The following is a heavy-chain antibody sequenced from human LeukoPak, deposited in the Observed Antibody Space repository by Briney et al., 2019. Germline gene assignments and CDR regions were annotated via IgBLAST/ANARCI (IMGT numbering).Heavy chain of an antibody. CDR1: GYSFTSYW. CDR3: ARHGDSYGSGSFFGSDY. Sequence: PGESLKISCKGSGYSFTSYWIGWVRQMPGKGLEWMGIIYPGDSNTRYSPSFQGQVTISADNSISTAYLQWSSLKASDTAVYYCARHGDSYGSGSFFGSDYWGQGTLVTVSS. V-gene: IGHV5-51*01. D-gene: IGHD3-10*01. CDR2: IYPGDSNT. J-gene: IGHJ4*02.